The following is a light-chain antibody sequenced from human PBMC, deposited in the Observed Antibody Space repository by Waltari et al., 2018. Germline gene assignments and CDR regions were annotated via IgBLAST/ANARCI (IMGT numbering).Light chain of an antibody. CDR2: WAA. CDR3: QQYYNTPYT. J-gene: IGKJ2*01. V-gene: IGKV4-1*01. Sequence: DILITQSPDSRAASLGEEATINCNSRQRFLYRSNNKNYLAWYQQKPGQPPNLLIYWAATRESGVPDRFSGSGSGTDFTLTISSLQAEDVAVYYCQQYYNTPYTFGQGTKLEIK. CDR1: QRFLYRSNNKNY.